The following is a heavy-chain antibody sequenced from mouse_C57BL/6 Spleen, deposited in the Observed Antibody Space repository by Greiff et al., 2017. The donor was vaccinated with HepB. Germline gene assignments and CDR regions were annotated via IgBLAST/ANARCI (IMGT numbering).Heavy chain of an antibody. J-gene: IGHJ4*01. V-gene: IGHV1-55*01. CDR2: IYPGSGST. CDR1: GYTFTSYW. Sequence: QVQLQQPGAELVKPGASVKMSCKASGYTFTSYWITWVKQRPGQGLEWIGDIYPGSGSTNYNEKFKSKATLTVDTSSSTAYMQLSSLTSEDSAVYNCAREVYGFFYAMDYWGQGTSVTVSS. D-gene: IGHD1-1*02. CDR3: AREVYGFFYAMDY.